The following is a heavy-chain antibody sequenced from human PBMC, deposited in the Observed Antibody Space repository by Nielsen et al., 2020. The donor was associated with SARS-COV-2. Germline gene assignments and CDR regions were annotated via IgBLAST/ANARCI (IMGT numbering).Heavy chain of an antibody. CDR3: AKDPSDGYSSSWYFDY. Sequence: SLNLSCAASGFTFDDYAMHWVRQAPGKGLEWVSGISWNSGSIAYADSVKGRFTISRDNAKSSLYLQMNSLRAEDTALYYCAKDPSDGYSSSWYFDYWGQGTLVTVSS. J-gene: IGHJ4*02. V-gene: IGHV3-9*01. D-gene: IGHD6-13*01. CDR1: GFTFDDYA. CDR2: ISWNSGSI.